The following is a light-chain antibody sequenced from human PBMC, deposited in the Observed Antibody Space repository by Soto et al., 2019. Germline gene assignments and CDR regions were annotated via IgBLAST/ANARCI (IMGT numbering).Light chain of an antibody. Sequence: QSVLTQPPSASGSPGQSVTISCTGTSSDVGGYDYVSWYQQHPGKAPKLMIYEVTKRPSGVPDRFSGSKSGNTASLTVSGLLAEDEADYYCSSHAGINNVVFGGGTKLIVL. V-gene: IGLV2-8*01. CDR3: SSHAGINNVV. CDR2: EVT. J-gene: IGLJ3*02. CDR1: SSDVGGYDY.